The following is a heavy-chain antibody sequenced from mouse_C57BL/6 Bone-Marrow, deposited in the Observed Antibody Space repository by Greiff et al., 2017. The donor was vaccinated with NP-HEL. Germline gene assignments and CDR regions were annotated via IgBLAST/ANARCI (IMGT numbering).Heavy chain of an antibody. CDR1: GYTFTSYW. D-gene: IGHD4-1*01. CDR2: SYPSDSET. Sequence: QVQLQQPGAELVRPGSSVKLSCKASGYTFTSYWMDWVKQRPGQGLEWIGNSYPSDSETHYNQKFKDKATLTVDKSSSTAYMQLSSLTSEDSAVYYWARNWDGYAMDYWGQGTSVTVSS. CDR3: ARNWDGYAMDY. J-gene: IGHJ4*01. V-gene: IGHV1-61*01.